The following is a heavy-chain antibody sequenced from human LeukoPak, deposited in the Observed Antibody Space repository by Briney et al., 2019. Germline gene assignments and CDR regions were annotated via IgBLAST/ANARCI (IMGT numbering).Heavy chain of an antibody. CDR1: GFTFTTYW. CDR3: ASGGIYYGAAFDF. Sequence: GGSLRLSCAASGFTFTTYWMGWVRQAPGEGLEWVASIKQDGNEKYYVDSVKGRFTISRDNAKNSLYLQMNSLRAEDTALYYCASGGIYYGAAFDFWGQGSLVTVSA. J-gene: IGHJ4*02. D-gene: IGHD1-26*01. V-gene: IGHV3-7*03. CDR2: IKQDGNEK.